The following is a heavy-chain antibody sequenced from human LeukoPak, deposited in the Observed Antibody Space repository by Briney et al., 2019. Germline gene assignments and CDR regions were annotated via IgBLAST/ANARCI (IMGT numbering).Heavy chain of an antibody. D-gene: IGHD3-9*01. Sequence: GASVKVSCKASGYRFTSYGISWVRQAPGQGLEWMGWISAYNGNTNYAQKLQGRVTMTTDTSTSTAYMELRSLRSDDTAAYYCARGGDGDILTGLVFDYWGQGTLVTVSS. CDR3: ARGGDGDILTGLVFDY. CDR2: ISAYNGNT. V-gene: IGHV1-18*01. CDR1: GYRFTSYG. J-gene: IGHJ4*02.